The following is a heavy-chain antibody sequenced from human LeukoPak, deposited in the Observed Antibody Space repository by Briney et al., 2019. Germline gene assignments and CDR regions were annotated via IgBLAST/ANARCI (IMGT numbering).Heavy chain of an antibody. V-gene: IGHV3-15*01. CDR1: GFTFSNAW. J-gene: IGHJ5*02. CDR2: IKSKTDGGTT. CDR3: TTGSVRYQLLSWFDP. D-gene: IGHD2-2*01. Sequence: PGGSLRLSCAASGFTFSNAWMSWVRQAPGKGLEWVGRIKSKTDGGTTDYAAPVKGRFTISRDDSKNTLYLQMNSLKTEDTAVYYCTTGSVRYQLLSWFDPWGQGTLVTVSS.